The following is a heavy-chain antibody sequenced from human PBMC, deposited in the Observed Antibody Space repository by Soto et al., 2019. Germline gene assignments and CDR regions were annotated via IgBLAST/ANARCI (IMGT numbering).Heavy chain of an antibody. CDR1: GFTFSNYA. CDR3: AKDPGYCSSTSCYS. CDR2: ISGSGGST. V-gene: IGHV3-23*01. J-gene: IGHJ5*02. Sequence: PGGSLRLSCAVSGFTFSNYAMSWVRQAPGKGLEWVSGISGSGGSTNYADSVKGRFTISRDNSKNTLHLQMSSLRDEDTAVYYCAKDPGYCSSTSCYSWGLGTLVTVSS. D-gene: IGHD2-2*03.